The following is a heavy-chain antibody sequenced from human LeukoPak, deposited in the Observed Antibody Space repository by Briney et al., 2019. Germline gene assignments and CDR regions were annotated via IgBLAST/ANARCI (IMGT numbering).Heavy chain of an antibody. J-gene: IGHJ3*02. D-gene: IGHD2-21*02. Sequence: ASVKVSCKASGGTFSSYAISWVRQAPGQGLEWMGGIIPIFGTANYAQKFQGRVTITADESTSTAYMELSSLRSEDTAVYYCARDRYCGGDCYNDAFDIWGQGTMVTVSS. CDR3: ARDRYCGGDCYNDAFDI. CDR1: GGTFSSYA. CDR2: IIPIFGTA. V-gene: IGHV1-69*01.